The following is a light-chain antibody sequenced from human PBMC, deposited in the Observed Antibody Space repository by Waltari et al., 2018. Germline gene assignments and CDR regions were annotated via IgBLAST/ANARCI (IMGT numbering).Light chain of an antibody. V-gene: IGLV2-14*01. CDR1: RSDVGGYNY. CDR2: EVS. J-gene: IGLJ2*01. CDR3: SSYTSSSTLV. Sequence: QSALTQPASVSGSPGQSITISCPGTRSDVGGYNYVSWYQQHPGKAPKLTIYEVSNRPSGVSNRFSGSKSGNTASLTISGLQAEDEADYYCSSYTSSSTLVFGGGTKLTVL.